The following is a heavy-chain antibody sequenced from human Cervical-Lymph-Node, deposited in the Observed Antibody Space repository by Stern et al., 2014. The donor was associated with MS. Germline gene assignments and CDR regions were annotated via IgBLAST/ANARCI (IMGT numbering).Heavy chain of an antibody. V-gene: IGHV3-53*01. CDR3: ARDTSSPERSDW. D-gene: IGHD1-1*01. CDR2: ITNVGST. Sequence: EVQLVESGGGVIQPGGSLRLSCKASGFTVSRDSMTWVRQAPGKGLEWVSLITNVGSTFYTDSVKGRFTISRDDAKNTVYLHMTSLRAEDTAMYYCARDTSSPERSDWWGQGTLVTVSS. CDR1: GFTVSRDS. J-gene: IGHJ4*02.